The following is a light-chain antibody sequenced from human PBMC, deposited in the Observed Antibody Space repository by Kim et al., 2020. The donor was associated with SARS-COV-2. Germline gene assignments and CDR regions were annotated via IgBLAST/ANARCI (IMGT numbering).Light chain of an antibody. CDR2: DST. CDR3: MLAYSGVRV. V-gene: IGLV7-46*01. J-gene: IGLJ2*01. CDR1: TGTVTSGHY. Sequence: PGGTVTLTCGSSTGTVTSGHYAYWFQQKPGQAPTTLVYDSTKTHSWTPARFSGSLLGGQAALTLSGAQPEDEADYYCMLAYSGVRVFGGGTKLTVL.